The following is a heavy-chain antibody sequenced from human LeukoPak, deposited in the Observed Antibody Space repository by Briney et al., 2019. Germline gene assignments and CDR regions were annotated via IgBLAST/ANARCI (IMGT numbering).Heavy chain of an antibody. CDR2: ISSSSSTI. CDR3: AKDRYYDSSVDY. D-gene: IGHD3-22*01. CDR1: GFTFSSYS. Sequence: GGSLRLSCAASGFTFSSYSMNWVRQAPGKGLEWVSYISSSSSTIYYADSVKGRFTISRDNSKNTLYLQMNSLRAEDTAVYYCAKDRYYDSSVDYWGQGTLVTVSS. V-gene: IGHV3-48*01. J-gene: IGHJ4*02.